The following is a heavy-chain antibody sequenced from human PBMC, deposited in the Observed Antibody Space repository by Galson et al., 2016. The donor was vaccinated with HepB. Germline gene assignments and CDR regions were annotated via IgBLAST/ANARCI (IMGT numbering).Heavy chain of an antibody. J-gene: IGHJ4*02. Sequence: PALVKPPQTLTLTCNVSGFSLSNGRMGVNWIRQPPGKALEWLAHIFSNDEKSYSISLINRLSISKDSSKSQVVLTMTNMEPVDTGTYYCATSATGDFQFSDSDDWGQGTLVTVSS. D-gene: IGHD4-17*01. CDR2: IFSNDEK. CDR1: GFSLSNGRMG. V-gene: IGHV2-26*01. CDR3: ATSATGDFQFSDSDD.